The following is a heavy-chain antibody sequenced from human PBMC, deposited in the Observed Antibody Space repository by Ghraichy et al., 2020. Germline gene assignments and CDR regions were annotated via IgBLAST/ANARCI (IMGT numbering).Heavy chain of an antibody. CDR1: GGSFSGYY. CDR2: INHSGST. CDR3: ARGGRYSITIFGVASYYFDY. V-gene: IGHV4-34*01. J-gene: IGHJ4*02. D-gene: IGHD3-3*01. Sequence: ESLNITCAVYGGSFSGYYWSWIRQPPGKGLEWIGEINHSGSTNYNPSLKSRVTISVDTSKNQFSLKLSSVTAADTAVYYCARGGRYSITIFGVASYYFDYWGQGTLVTVSS.